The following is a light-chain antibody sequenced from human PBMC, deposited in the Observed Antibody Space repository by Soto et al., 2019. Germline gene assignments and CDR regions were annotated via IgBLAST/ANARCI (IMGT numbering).Light chain of an antibody. CDR3: QQYGSSPFT. J-gene: IGKJ4*01. Sequence: EIVLTQSPGTLSLSPGERATLSCRASQSVSSRYLGWYQQKPGQAPRLLIYGASSRATGIPDRFSGSGSGTDFTLTISRLEPEDFEVYYCQQYGSSPFTFGGGTKVEIK. CDR1: QSVSSRY. CDR2: GAS. V-gene: IGKV3-20*01.